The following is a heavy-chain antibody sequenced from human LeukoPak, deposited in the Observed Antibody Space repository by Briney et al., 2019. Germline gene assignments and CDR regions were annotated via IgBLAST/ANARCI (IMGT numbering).Heavy chain of an antibody. V-gene: IGHV3-23*01. CDR3: ARDFSGGFDY. Sequence: GGSLRLSCAASGFTFSNHAMSWVRQAPGKGLEWVSVISGSSGSTYCADSVKGRFTISRDNSKNTLYLQMNSLRAEDTAVYYCARDFSGGFDYWGQGTLVTVSS. CDR2: ISGSSGST. D-gene: IGHD3-3*01. J-gene: IGHJ4*02. CDR1: GFTFSNHA.